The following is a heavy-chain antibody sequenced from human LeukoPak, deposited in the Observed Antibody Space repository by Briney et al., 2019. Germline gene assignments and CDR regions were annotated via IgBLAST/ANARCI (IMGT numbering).Heavy chain of an antibody. V-gene: IGHV1-69*13. J-gene: IGHJ3*02. CDR2: IIPIFATA. CDR1: GGTFSTYA. Sequence: ASVKVSCKASGGTFSTYAISWVRQAPGQGLEWMGGIIPIFATANYAQKFQGRVTITADESTSTAYMELSSLRSEDTAVYYCARDXGPGSYNAFDIWGQGTMVTVSS. CDR3: ARDXGPGSYNAFDI. D-gene: IGHD1-26*01.